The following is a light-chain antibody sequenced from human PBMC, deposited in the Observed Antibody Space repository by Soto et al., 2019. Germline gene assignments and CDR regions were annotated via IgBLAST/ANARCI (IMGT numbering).Light chain of an antibody. CDR2: DNT. CDR1: SSNIGTHV. Sequence: QSVLTQPPSVSAAPGQKVTIACSGSSSNIGTHVVSWYQQVPGTAPRLLIYDNTKRPSGIPDRFSASRSGTSATLDITGLQTGDEADYSCGTWDSSLGAWVFGGGTKLTVL. CDR3: GTWDSSLGAWV. J-gene: IGLJ3*02. V-gene: IGLV1-51*01.